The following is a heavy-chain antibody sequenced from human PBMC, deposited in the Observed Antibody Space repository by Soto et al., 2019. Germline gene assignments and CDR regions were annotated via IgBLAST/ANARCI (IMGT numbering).Heavy chain of an antibody. CDR2: IYYSGST. J-gene: IGHJ5*02. CDR1: GGSISSGGYY. D-gene: IGHD3-3*01. CDR3: ARQFSSGITIFGVVISWFDP. V-gene: IGHV4-31*03. Sequence: SETLSLTCTVSGGSISSGGYYWSWIRQHPGKGLEWIGYIYYSGSTYYNPSLKSRVTISVDTSKNQFSLKLSSVTAADTAVYYCARQFSSGITIFGVVISWFDPWGQGTLVTVSS.